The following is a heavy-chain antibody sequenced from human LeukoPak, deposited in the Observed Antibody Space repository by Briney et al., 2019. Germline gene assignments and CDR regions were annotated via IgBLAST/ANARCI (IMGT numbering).Heavy chain of an antibody. J-gene: IGHJ6*03. CDR1: GGSISSYY. V-gene: IGHV4-4*07. Sequence: SETLSLTCTGSGGSISSYYWSWLRQPAGKGLEWIGRIYTSGSNNHNPSLQSRVTMSVDTSKHQFPLKLRSVTAARTAVDYFARDRSGAVAGTVYYYYMDVWGKGTTVTVSS. D-gene: IGHD6-19*01. CDR3: ARDRSGAVAGTVYYYYMDV. CDR2: IYTSGSN.